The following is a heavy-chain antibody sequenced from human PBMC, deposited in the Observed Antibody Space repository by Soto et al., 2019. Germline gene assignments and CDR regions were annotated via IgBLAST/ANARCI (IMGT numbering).Heavy chain of an antibody. D-gene: IGHD2-21*02. CDR3: AKDWDIVVVTAIRYGMDV. Sequence: QVQLVESGGGVVQPGRSLRLSCAASGFTFSSYGMHWVRQAPGKGLEWVAVISYDGSNKYYADSVKGRFTISRDNSKNRLYLQMKSLRAEDTAVYYCAKDWDIVVVTAIRYGMDVWGQGTTVTVSS. J-gene: IGHJ6*02. CDR2: ISYDGSNK. CDR1: GFTFSSYG. V-gene: IGHV3-30*18.